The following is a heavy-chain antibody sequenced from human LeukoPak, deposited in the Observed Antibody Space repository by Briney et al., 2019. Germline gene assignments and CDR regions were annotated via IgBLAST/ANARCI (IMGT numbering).Heavy chain of an antibody. J-gene: IGHJ3*02. CDR3: AKLTSVWYGHAFDI. CDR2: ITGSGDNT. D-gene: IGHD3-10*01. Sequence: GGSLRLSCAASGFTFSTYAMTWVRQAPGKGLEWVSGITGSGDNTYYADSVKGRFTISRDNSKNTLYVQMNNLRAEDTAIYYCAKLTSVWYGHAFDIWGQGTMVTVSS. V-gene: IGHV3-23*01. CDR1: GFTFSTYA.